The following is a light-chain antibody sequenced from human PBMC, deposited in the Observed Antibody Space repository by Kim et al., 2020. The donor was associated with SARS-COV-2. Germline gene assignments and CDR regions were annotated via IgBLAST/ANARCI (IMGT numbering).Light chain of an antibody. J-gene: IGKJ5*01. CDR2: AAS. CDR3: LQDYSDPLT. V-gene: IGKV1-6*01. CDR1: KDIRND. Sequence: ASLATRVTVTCRERKDIRNDVGWDQQKPGKAPKRLTHAASNLQSGVPSRVSGSGAGKDFTLTISRLQPEDFATYYCLQDYSDPLTFGQGTRLESK.